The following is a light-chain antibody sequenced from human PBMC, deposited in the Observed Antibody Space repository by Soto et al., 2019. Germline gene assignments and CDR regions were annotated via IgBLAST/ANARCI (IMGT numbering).Light chain of an antibody. Sequence: QSVLTQPASVSGSPGQSINISCTGTSSDVGGYNYVSWYQQHPGKAPKLMIYDVSNRPSGVSNRFSGSKSGNTASLTISWLQAEDEADYYCSSYTSSSTLMVFGGGTKVTVL. CDR3: SSYTSSSTLMV. CDR2: DVS. J-gene: IGLJ2*01. V-gene: IGLV2-14*01. CDR1: SSDVGGYNY.